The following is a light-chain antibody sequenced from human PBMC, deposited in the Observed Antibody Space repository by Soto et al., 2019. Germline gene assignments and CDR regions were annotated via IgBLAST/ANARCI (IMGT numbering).Light chain of an antibody. CDR1: QSISSY. CDR3: QQSFAIPGT. J-gene: IGKJ1*01. V-gene: IGKV1-39*01. Sequence: DIQMTQSPSTLSASVGDRVTITCRASQSISSYLSWYQQRPGKAPKLLIYAAFNLEAGVPSRFSGSKTGTEFNFTISSLQADDIATYYCQQSFAIPGTFGQGTKL. CDR2: AAF.